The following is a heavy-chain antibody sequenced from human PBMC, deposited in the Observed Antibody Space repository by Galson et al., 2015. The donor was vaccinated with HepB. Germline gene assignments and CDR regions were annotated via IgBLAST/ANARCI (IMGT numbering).Heavy chain of an antibody. CDR3: TRIALSGSYWYFDY. D-gene: IGHD1-26*01. Sequence: LRLSCAASGFTSSSYTMNWVRQAPGKGLEWISYISTTSDNKFSADSVKGRFIISRDNAKNLLYLQMNSLRAEDTAVYYCTRIALSGSYWYFDYWGQGSLVTVSS. V-gene: IGHV3-48*01. J-gene: IGHJ4*02. CDR1: GFTSSSYT. CDR2: ISTTSDNK.